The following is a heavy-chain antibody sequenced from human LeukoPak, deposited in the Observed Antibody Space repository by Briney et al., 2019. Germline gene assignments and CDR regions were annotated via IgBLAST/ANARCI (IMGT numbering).Heavy chain of an antibody. CDR3: ARREYDFWSGQTYYFDY. CDR2: IYYNGHT. CDR1: GDSVNGYY. J-gene: IGHJ4*02. Sequence: KPSETLSLTCTVSGDSVNGYYWSWIRQPPGKGLEWVGYIYYNGHTNYSPSLESRTTMSIDPSRNQFSLKLSSVTAADTAVYYCARREYDFWSGQTYYFDYWGQGTLVTVSS. D-gene: IGHD3-3*01. V-gene: IGHV4-59*08.